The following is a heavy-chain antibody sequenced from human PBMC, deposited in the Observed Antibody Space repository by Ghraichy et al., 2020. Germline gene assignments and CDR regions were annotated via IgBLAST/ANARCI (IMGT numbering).Heavy chain of an antibody. CDR3: ARDYMWSQDL. V-gene: IGHV3-48*03. CDR1: GSEVNTSE. J-gene: IGHJ2*01. D-gene: IGHD2-21*01. Sequence: GGSLRLSCIEPGSEVNTSEIQSRIRTSCAGLGWLAYINGHGTPTYYADSVKGRFTISRDNTENSLFLQMSSLGAEDSGLYYCARDYMWSQDLWGRGTLVTFSS. CDR2: INGHGTPT.